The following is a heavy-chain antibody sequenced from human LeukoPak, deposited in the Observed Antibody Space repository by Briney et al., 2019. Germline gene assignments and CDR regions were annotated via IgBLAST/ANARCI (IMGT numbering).Heavy chain of an antibody. CDR1: GGSISSYH. J-gene: IGHJ6*03. V-gene: IGHV4-4*07. Sequence: PSETLSLTCTVSGGSISSYHWSWIRQPAGKGLEWIGRIYTSGSTNYNPSLKSRVTMSVDTSKNQFSLKLSSVTAADTAVYYCASARYSSSWPYYYYYMDVWGKGTTVTISS. CDR2: IYTSGST. D-gene: IGHD6-13*01. CDR3: ASARYSSSWPYYYYYMDV.